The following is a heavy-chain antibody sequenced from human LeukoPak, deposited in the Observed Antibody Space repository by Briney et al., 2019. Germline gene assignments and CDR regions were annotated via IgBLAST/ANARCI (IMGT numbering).Heavy chain of an antibody. Sequence: SETLSLTCAVSGGSISSGGYSWSWIRQPPGKGLEWIGYIYHSGSTYYNPSLKSRVTISVDRSKNQFSLKLSSVTAADTAVYYCARGGDLFYGGNSGFFDYWGQGTLVTVSS. CDR1: GGSISSGGYS. J-gene: IGHJ4*02. CDR3: ARGGDLFYGGNSGFFDY. CDR2: IYHSGST. D-gene: IGHD2-21*02. V-gene: IGHV4-30-2*01.